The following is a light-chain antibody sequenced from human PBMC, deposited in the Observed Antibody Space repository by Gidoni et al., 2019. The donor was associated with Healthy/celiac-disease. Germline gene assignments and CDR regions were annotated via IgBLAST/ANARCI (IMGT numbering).Light chain of an antibody. CDR1: QSVSSSY. Sequence: EIVLTQSPGTLSLSPGERATLSCRASQSVSSSYLAWYQQKPGQATRLLIYGASSRATGIPDRFSGSGSGTDFTLTISRLEPEDFAVYYCQQYGSVTTFGGGTKVEIK. V-gene: IGKV3-20*01. J-gene: IGKJ4*01. CDR3: QQYGSVTT. CDR2: GAS.